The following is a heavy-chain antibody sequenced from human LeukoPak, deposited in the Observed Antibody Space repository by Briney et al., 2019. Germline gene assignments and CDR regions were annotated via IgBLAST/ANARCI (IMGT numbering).Heavy chain of an antibody. D-gene: IGHD1-7*01. CDR3: ARPSSQYNWNYDWFDP. J-gene: IGHJ5*02. CDR1: GYTFTGYY. V-gene: IGHV1-2*02. Sequence: ASVKVSCKASGYTFTGYYMHWVRQAPGQGLEWMGWINPNSGGTNYAQKFQGRVTMTSDTSISTAYRELSRLRSDDTAVYYCARPSSQYNWNYDWFDPWGQGTLVTVSS. CDR2: INPNSGGT.